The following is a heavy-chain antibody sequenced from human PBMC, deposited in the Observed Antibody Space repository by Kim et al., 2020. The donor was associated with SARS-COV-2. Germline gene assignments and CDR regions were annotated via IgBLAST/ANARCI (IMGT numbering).Heavy chain of an antibody. D-gene: IGHD6-13*01. CDR2: IYYSGST. J-gene: IGHJ4*02. CDR1: GGSISSSSYY. V-gene: IGHV4-39*07. Sequence: SETLSLTCTVSGGSISSSSYYWGWIRQPPGKGLEWIGSIYYSGSTYYNPSLKSRVTISVDTSKNQFSLKLSSVTAADTAVYYCERVPAAGRPFDYWGQGTLVTVSS. CDR3: ERVPAAGRPFDY.